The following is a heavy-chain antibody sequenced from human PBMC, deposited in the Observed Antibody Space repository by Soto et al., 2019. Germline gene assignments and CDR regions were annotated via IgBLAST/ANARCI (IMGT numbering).Heavy chain of an antibody. CDR2: ISANGGRT. V-gene: IGHV3-23*01. CDR3: AKRWNYYQYDMDV. D-gene: IGHD1-1*01. Sequence: GGSLRLSCAASGFTCSSYAMSWVRQAPGKGLEWVSSISANGGRTYYADSLKGRFTISRDNSKNTLYLQMNSLRAEDTAVYYCAKRWNYYQYDMDVWGQGNTVTVSS. J-gene: IGHJ6*02. CDR1: GFTCSSYA.